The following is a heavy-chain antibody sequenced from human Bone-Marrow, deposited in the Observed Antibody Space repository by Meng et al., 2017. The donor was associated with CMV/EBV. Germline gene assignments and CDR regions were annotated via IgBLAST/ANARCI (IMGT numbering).Heavy chain of an antibody. CDR3: TTAFGHY. D-gene: IGHD3-10*01. Sequence: GESLKISCAASGFSFTDAWMTWVRQAPGKGLEWVGRIKSKSAGGTADYAAPVRGRFTISRDDSKNTVYLQMSNLKTEDTGVYYCTTAFGHYWGQGARVTVYS. V-gene: IGHV3-15*01. CDR2: IKSKSAGGTA. CDR1: GFSFTDAW. J-gene: IGHJ4*02.